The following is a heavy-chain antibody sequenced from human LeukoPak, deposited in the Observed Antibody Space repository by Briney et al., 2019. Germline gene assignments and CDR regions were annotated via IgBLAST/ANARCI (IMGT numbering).Heavy chain of an antibody. CDR3: ARSRDGYAIKPFDY. D-gene: IGHD5-24*01. V-gene: IGHV1-18*01. J-gene: IGHJ4*02. CDR2: ISAYNGNT. CDR1: GYTFTSYG. Sequence: ASVKVSCKASGYTFTSYGISWVRQAPGQGLEWMGWISAYNGNTNYAQKLQGRVTMTTDTSTSTAYMELSSLRSEDTAVYYCARSRDGYAIKPFDYWGQGTLVTVSS.